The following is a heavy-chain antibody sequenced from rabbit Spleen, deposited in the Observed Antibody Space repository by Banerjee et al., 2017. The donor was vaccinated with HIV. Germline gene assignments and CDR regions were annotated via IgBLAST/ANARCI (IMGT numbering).Heavy chain of an antibody. CDR2: IHSDNSGST. J-gene: IGHJ4*01. CDR1: GFSFSSSYW. V-gene: IGHV1S45*01. D-gene: IGHD2-1*01. Sequence: QEQLVESGGDLVKPEGSLTLTCTASGFSFSSSYWICWVRQAPGKGLEWIACIHSDNSGSTYYANWAKGRFTISKTSSTTVTLQMTSLTDADTATYFCARRTNDIGDYDLWGQGTLVTVS. CDR3: ARRTNDIGDYDL.